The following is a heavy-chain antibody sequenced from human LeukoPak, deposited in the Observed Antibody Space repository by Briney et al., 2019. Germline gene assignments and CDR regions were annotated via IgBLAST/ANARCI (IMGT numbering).Heavy chain of an antibody. CDR2: INPNNGDT. D-gene: IGHD2-15*01. CDR3: ARGVVVVAATDNWFDP. CDR1: GYPFTAYY. J-gene: IGHJ5*02. Sequence: ASVKVSCKASGYPFTAYYMHWVRQAPGQGLEWMGWINPNNGDTMYREKFQGRVTMTRDTSISTAYMELSRLRSDDTAVYYCARGVVVVAATDNWFDPWGQGTLVTVSS. V-gene: IGHV1-2*02.